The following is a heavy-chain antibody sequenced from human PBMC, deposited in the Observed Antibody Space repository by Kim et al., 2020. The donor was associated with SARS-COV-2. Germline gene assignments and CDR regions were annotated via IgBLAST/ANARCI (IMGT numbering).Heavy chain of an antibody. CDR2: IIPIFGTA. Sequence: SVKVSCKASGGTFSSYAISWVRQAPGQGLEWMGGIIPIFGTANYAQKFQGRVTLTADESTSTAYMELSSLRSEDTAVYYCARVFGHLEELVLVYYYFGMDDWGQGTTVTVSS. CDR3: ARVFGHLEELVLVYYYFGMDD. V-gene: IGHV1-69*13. CDR1: GGTFSSYA. D-gene: IGHD6-6*01. J-gene: IGHJ6*02.